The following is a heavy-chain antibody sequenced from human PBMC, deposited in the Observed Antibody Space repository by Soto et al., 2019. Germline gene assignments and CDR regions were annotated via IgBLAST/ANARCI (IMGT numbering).Heavy chain of an antibody. CDR1: GGALSIET. CDR3: AREEGYYNMETFPVYYMDV. V-gene: IGHV1-69*04. Sequence: ASVNVSCKVSGGALSIETISWLLQAPGQGLEWMGRIIPLLGIGNYAQKFQGRVTITEDISTNTGYMELSSLTSQDTAIYYCAREEGYYNMETFPVYYMDVWSSGTTVIVSS. CDR2: IIPLLGIG. D-gene: IGHD3-9*01. J-gene: IGHJ6*03.